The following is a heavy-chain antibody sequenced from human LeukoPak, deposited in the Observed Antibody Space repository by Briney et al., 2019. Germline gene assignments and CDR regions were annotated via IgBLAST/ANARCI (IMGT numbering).Heavy chain of an antibody. CDR2: INPSGGST. D-gene: IGHD6-6*01. J-gene: IGHJ4*02. CDR3: ARDSRIAAPFDY. CDR1: GYTFTSYY. V-gene: IGHV1-46*01. Sequence: ASVKVSCKASGYTFTSYYMHWVRQAPGQGLEWMGIINPSGGSTSYAQKFQGRVTMTRDASTSTVYMELSRLRSDDTAVYYCARDSRIAAPFDYWGQGTLVTVSS.